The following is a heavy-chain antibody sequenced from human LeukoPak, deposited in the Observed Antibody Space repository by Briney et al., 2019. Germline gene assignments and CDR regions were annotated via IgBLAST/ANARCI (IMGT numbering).Heavy chain of an antibody. Sequence: PGGSLRLSCAASGFTLSSYAMHWVRQAPGKGLEWVAVISYDGSNKYYADSVKGRFTISRDNSKNTLYLQMNSLRGEDTAVYYCARVADYDSFDYWGQGTLVTVSS. CDR3: ARVADYDSFDY. CDR1: GFTLSSYA. CDR2: ISYDGSNK. D-gene: IGHD4-17*01. J-gene: IGHJ4*02. V-gene: IGHV3-30-3*01.